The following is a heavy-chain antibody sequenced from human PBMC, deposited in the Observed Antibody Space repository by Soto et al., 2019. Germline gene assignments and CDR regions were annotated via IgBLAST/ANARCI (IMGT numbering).Heavy chain of an antibody. CDR3: AKGPVWGVAATPTLYYYYGMDV. Sequence: RLSCAASGFTFSSYCMPWVPQAPGKGLGWGAVISYDGSNKYYADSVKGRFTISRDNSKNTLYLQMNSLRAEDTAVYYCAKGPVWGVAATPTLYYYYGMDVWGQGTTVTVSS. V-gene: IGHV3-30*18. J-gene: IGHJ6*02. D-gene: IGHD2-15*01. CDR2: ISYDGSNK. CDR1: GFTFSSYC.